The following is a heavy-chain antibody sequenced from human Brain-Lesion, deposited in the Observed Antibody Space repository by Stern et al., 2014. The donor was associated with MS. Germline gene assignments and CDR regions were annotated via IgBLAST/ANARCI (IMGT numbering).Heavy chain of an antibody. J-gene: IGHJ6*02. Sequence: VQLEESGGGLVQPGGSLRLSCAGSGFCLSSYWMSWVRQAPGKGPELVATIKQDGSERYHVDSVKGRFTISSNNSTNSTFLHMNSLRVDDTSVYYCARDCGSGSCYQTQYYYGVDVWGQGTTVIVSS. V-gene: IGHV3-7*01. CDR3: ARDCGSGSCYQTQYYYGVDV. D-gene: IGHD2-15*01. CDR1: GFCLSSYW. CDR2: IKQDGSER.